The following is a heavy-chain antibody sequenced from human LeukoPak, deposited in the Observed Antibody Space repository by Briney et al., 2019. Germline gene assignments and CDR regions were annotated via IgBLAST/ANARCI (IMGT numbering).Heavy chain of an antibody. CDR1: GGSISSSNYY. V-gene: IGHV4-39*07. D-gene: IGHD1-26*01. J-gene: IGHJ3*02. CDR3: ARARRIVGALHAFDI. Sequence: SETLSLTCTVSGGSISSSNYYWGWIRQPPGKGLEWIGSIYYSGSTYYNPSPKSRVTISVDTSKTQFSLKLSSVTAADTAVYYCARARRIVGALHAFDIWGQGTMVTVSS. CDR2: IYYSGST.